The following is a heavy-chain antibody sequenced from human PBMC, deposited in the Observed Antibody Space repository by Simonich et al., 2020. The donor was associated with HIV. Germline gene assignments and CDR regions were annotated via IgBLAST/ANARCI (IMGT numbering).Heavy chain of an antibody. CDR1: GGSFIGYY. Sequence: QVQLQQWGAGLLKPSETLSLTCAVYGGSFIGYYWSWIRQPPGKGLEWIGENNHSGSTNYNPSLKSRVTISVDTSKNQFSLKLSSVTAADTAVYYCARRHPTTVTTPYFDYWGQGTLVTVSS. V-gene: IGHV4-34*01. CDR3: ARRHPTTVTTPYFDY. D-gene: IGHD4-17*01. J-gene: IGHJ4*02. CDR2: NNHSGST.